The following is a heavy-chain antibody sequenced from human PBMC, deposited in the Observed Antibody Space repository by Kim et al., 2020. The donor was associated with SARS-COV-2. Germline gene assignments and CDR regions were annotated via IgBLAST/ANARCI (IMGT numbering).Heavy chain of an antibody. Sequence: ASVKVSCKASGYTFTSYAMHWVRQAPGQRLEWMGWINAGNGNTKYSQKFQGRVTITRDTSASTAYMELCSLRSEDTAVYYCARDQRGYSYGYIYWGQGTLVTVSS. V-gene: IGHV1-3*01. CDR3: ARDQRGYSYGYIY. CDR2: INAGNGNT. CDR1: GYTFTSYA. J-gene: IGHJ4*02. D-gene: IGHD5-18*01.